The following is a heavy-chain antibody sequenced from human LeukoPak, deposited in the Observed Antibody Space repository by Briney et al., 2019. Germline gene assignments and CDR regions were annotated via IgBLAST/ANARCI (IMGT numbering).Heavy chain of an antibody. Sequence: SETLSLTCAVSGGSISSGGYSWSWIRQPPGKGLEWIGYIYHSGSTYYNPSLKSRVTISVDRSKNQFSLKLSSVTAADTAVYYCASAGTYGDYGVFDYWGQGTLVTVSS. J-gene: IGHJ4*02. CDR3: ASAGTYGDYGVFDY. D-gene: IGHD4-17*01. V-gene: IGHV4-30-2*01. CDR2: IYHSGST. CDR1: GGSISSGGYS.